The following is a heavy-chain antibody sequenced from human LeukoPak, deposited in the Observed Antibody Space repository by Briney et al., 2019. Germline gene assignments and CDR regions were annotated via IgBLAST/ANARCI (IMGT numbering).Heavy chain of an antibody. D-gene: IGHD6-13*01. Sequence: GGSLRLSCAASGFTFSSFGMHRVRQAPGKGLEWVAVIWYDASNKYYADSVKGRFTISRDNSKNTLFLQMNSLRDDDTAVYYCVRGVGVSRFNYFDPWGQGTLVIVSS. CDR1: GFTFSSFG. J-gene: IGHJ5*02. V-gene: IGHV3-33*01. CDR2: IWYDASNK. CDR3: VRGVGVSRFNYFDP.